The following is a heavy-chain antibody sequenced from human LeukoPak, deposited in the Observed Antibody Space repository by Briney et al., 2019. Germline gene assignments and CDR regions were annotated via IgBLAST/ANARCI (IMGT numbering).Heavy chain of an antibody. J-gene: IGHJ6*03. Sequence: PGGSLRLSCAASGFTFSSYSMNWVRQAPGKGLEWVSSTSSSSSYIYYADSVKGRFTISRDNAKNSLYLQMNSLRAEDTAVYYCARVSIAAAPYYMDVWGKGTTVTVSS. CDR2: TSSSSSYI. CDR3: ARVSIAAAPYYMDV. V-gene: IGHV3-21*01. D-gene: IGHD6-13*01. CDR1: GFTFSSYS.